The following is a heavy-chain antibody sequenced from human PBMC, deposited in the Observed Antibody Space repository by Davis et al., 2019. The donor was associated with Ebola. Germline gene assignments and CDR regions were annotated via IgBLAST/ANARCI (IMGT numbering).Heavy chain of an antibody. CDR1: GFTFTNAW. J-gene: IGHJ2*01. D-gene: IGHD4-17*01. Sequence: GESLKISCAASGFTFTNAWMSWVRQAPGKGLEWVGLIKSKTDGGTTDYAAPVKGRFAMSRDDSKNTLYLQMNSLKIDDTAVYYCTTLSTMTTMYFDLWGRGTLVTVSS. V-gene: IGHV3-15*01. CDR2: IKSKTDGGTT. CDR3: TTLSTMTTMYFDL.